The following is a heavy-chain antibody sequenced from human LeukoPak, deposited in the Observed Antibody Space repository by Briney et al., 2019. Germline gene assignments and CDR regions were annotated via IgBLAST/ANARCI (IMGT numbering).Heavy chain of an antibody. CDR1: GGSISSYY. D-gene: IGHD2-2*01. CDR3: ARSAIIVVPAAMALDAFDI. J-gene: IGHJ3*02. Sequence: SETLSLTCTVSGGSISSYYWSWIRQPAGKGLEWIGRIYTSGSTNYNPSLKSRVTMSVDTSKNQFSLKLSSVTAADTAENTCARSAIIVVPAAMALDAFDIWGQGTMVTVSS. CDR2: IYTSGST. V-gene: IGHV4-4*07.